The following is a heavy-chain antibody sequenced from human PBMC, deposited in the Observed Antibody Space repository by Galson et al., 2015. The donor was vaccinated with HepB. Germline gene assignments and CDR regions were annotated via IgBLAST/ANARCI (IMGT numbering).Heavy chain of an antibody. CDR1: GFTFSSYA. J-gene: IGHJ4*02. D-gene: IGHD2-2*02. Sequence: SLRLSCAASGFTFSSYAMHWVRQAPGKGLEWVAVISYDGSNKYYADSVKGRFTISRDNSKNTLYLQMNSLRAEDTAVYYCAAGYCSSTSCYNFDYWGQGTLVTVSS. CDR2: ISYDGSNK. V-gene: IGHV3-30-3*01. CDR3: AAGYCSSTSCYNFDY.